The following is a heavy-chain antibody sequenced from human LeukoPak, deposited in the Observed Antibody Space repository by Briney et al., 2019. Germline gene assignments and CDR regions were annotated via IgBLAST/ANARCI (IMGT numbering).Heavy chain of an antibody. V-gene: IGHV1-18*01. J-gene: IGHJ4*02. CDR3: ARVPWFGESPVDY. CDR1: GYTFTNYG. Sequence: EVSVKVSCKASGYTFTNYGITWVRQAPGQGLEWMGWISTYNGGTMYAQQFKGRVTMTTDTSTSTGYMELRSLRSDDTAIYYCARVPWFGESPVDYWGQGTLVTVSS. CDR2: ISTYNGGT. D-gene: IGHD3-10*01.